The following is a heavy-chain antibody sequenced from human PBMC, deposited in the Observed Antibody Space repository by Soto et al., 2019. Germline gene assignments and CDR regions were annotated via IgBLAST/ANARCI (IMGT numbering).Heavy chain of an antibody. CDR2: IIPIFGTA. CDR3: AGGSGGATMVGGVKRPYYYYYGMDV. V-gene: IGHV1-69*13. J-gene: IGHJ6*02. CDR1: GGTFSSYA. D-gene: IGHD3-10*01. Sequence: GASVKVSCKASGGTFSSYAISWVRQAPGQGLEWMGGIIPIFGTANYAQKFQGRVTITADESTSTAYMELSSLRSEDTAVYYCAGGSGGATMVGGVKRPYYYYYGMDVWGQGTTVTVSS.